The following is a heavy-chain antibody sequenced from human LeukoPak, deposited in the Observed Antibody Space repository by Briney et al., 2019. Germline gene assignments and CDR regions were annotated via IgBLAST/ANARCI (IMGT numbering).Heavy chain of an antibody. D-gene: IGHD5-24*01. J-gene: IGHJ4*02. CDR1: GGSISSGGYY. V-gene: IGHV4-31*03. CDR2: IYYSGST. CDR3: AREPKRRWLQNGDSGY. Sequence: SETLSLTCTVSGGSISSGGYYWSWIRQHPRKALEWIGYIYYSGSTYYNPSLKSRVTVSVDTSKNHFSLKLSSVTAADTAVYYCAREPKRRWLQNGDSGYWGQGTLVTVSS.